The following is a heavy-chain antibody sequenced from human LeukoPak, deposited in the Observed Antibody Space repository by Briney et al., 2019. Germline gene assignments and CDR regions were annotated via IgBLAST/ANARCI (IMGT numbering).Heavy chain of an antibody. Sequence: PGGSLRLSCAASGFTFSSYSMNWVRQAPGKGLEWVSSIISSSSYIYYADSVKGRFTISRDNAKNSLYLQMNSLRAEDTAVYYCATPGQRSSWSSFDYWGQGTLVTVSS. CDR2: IISSSSYI. CDR1: GFTFSSYS. D-gene: IGHD6-13*01. CDR3: ATPGQRSSWSSFDY. J-gene: IGHJ4*02. V-gene: IGHV3-21*01.